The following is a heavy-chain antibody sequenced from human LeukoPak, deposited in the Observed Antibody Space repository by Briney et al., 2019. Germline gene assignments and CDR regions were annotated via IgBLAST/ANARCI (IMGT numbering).Heavy chain of an antibody. CDR1: GFTFSSYW. CDR2: VNGDGGTT. V-gene: IGHV3-74*01. CDR3: ARDRGYTFDH. J-gene: IGHJ4*02. D-gene: IGHD3-22*01. Sequence: GGSLRLSCAASGFTFSSYWMHWVRQVPGKGLVWVSHVNGDGGTTSSADYAKGRFTISRDNAKNTLYLHMISLRAEDTAVYYCARDRGYTFDHWGQGTLVTVSS.